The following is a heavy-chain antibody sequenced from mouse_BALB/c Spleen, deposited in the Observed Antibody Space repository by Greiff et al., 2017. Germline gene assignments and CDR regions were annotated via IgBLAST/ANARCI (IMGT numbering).Heavy chain of an antibody. J-gene: IGHJ4*01. CDR1: GFTFNTYA. Sequence: DVKLVESGGGLVQPKGSLKLSCAASGFTFNTYAMNWVRQAPGKGLEWVARIRSKSNNYATYYADSVKDRFTISRDDSQSMLYLQMNNLKTEDTAMYYCVRQDYYYGSSYDAMDYWGQGTSVTVSS. D-gene: IGHD1-1*01. CDR3: VRQDYYYGSSYDAMDY. V-gene: IGHV10-1*02. CDR2: IRSKSNNYAT.